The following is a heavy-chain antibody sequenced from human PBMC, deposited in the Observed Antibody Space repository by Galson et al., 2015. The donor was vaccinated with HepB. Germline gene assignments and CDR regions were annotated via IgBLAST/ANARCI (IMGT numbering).Heavy chain of an antibody. CDR3: GGADAFDI. Sequence: SLRLSCAASGFTFSSYAMHWVRQAPGKGLEWVAVISYDGSNKYYADSVKGRFTISRDNSKNTLYLQMNSLRAEDTAVYYCGGADAFDIWGQGTMVTVSS. D-gene: IGHD3-16*01. CDR1: GFTFSSYA. J-gene: IGHJ3*02. V-gene: IGHV3-30*04. CDR2: ISYDGSNK.